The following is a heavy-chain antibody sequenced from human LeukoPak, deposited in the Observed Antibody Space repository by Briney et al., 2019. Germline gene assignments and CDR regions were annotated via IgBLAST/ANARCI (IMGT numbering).Heavy chain of an antibody. CDR3: ATDLLVVVAGDAFDI. V-gene: IGHV1-24*01. CDR2: FDPEDGET. Sequence: GASVKVSCKASGYTFTSYYMHWVRQAPGQGLEWMGGFDPEDGETIYAQKFQGRVTMTEDTSTDTAYMELSSLRSEDTAVYYCATDLLVVVAGDAFDIWGQGTMVTVSS. D-gene: IGHD2-21*01. CDR1: GYTFTSYY. J-gene: IGHJ3*02.